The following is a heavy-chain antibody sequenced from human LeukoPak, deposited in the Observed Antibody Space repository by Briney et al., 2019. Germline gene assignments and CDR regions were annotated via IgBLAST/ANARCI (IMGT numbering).Heavy chain of an antibody. CDR1: GGSISSSSYY. CDR3: ARHLLVAVIVGEGYFDY. Sequence: PSETLSLTCTVSGGSISSSSYYWGWIRQPPGKGLEWIGSIYYSGSTYYNPSLKSRVTISVDTSKNQSSLKLSSVTAADTAVYYCARHLLVAVIVGEGYFDYWGQGTLVTVSS. V-gene: IGHV4-39*01. D-gene: IGHD1-26*01. J-gene: IGHJ4*02. CDR2: IYYSGST.